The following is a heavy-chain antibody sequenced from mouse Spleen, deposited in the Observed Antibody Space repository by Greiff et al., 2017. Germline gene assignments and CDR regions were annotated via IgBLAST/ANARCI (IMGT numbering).Heavy chain of an antibody. J-gene: IGHJ2*01. CDR1: GYTFTSYG. Sequence: QVQLQQSGAELARPGASVKLSCKASGYTFTSYGISWVKQRTGQGLEWIGEIYPRSGNTYYNEKFKGKATLTADKSSSTAYMELRSLTSEDSAVYFCARNRVYGNYGGYFDYWGQGTTLTVSS. CDR3: ARNRVYGNYGGYFDY. CDR2: IYPRSGNT. D-gene: IGHD2-1*01. V-gene: IGHV1-81*01.